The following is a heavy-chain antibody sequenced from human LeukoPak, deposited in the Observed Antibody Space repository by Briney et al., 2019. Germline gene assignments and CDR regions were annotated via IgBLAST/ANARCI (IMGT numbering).Heavy chain of an antibody. CDR3: ARSVGIAAAPTGGY. V-gene: IGHV4-34*01. CDR2: INHSGST. Sequence: ASETLSLTCAVYGGSFSGYYWSWIRQPPGKGLEWIGEINHSGSTNYNPSLKSRVTISVDTSKNQFSLKLSSVTAADTAVYYCARSVGIAAAPTGGYWGQGTLVTVYS. J-gene: IGHJ4*02. CDR1: GGSFSGYY. D-gene: IGHD6-13*01.